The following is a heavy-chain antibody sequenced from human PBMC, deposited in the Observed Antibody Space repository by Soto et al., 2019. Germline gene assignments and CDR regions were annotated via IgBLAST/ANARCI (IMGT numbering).Heavy chain of an antibody. CDR2: IIPIFGTA. V-gene: IGHV1-69*13. J-gene: IGHJ4*02. CDR3: ARGTIFGVVIINRFDY. Sequence: SVKVSCKASGGTFSSYAISWVRQAPGQGLEWMGGIIPIFGTANYAQKFQGRVTITADESTSTAYMGLSSLRSEDTAVYYCARGTIFGVVIINRFDYWGQGTLVTVSS. CDR1: GGTFSSYA. D-gene: IGHD3-3*01.